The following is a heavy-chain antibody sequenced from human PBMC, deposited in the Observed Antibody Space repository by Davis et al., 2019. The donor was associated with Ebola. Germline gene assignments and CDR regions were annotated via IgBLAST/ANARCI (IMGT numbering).Heavy chain of an antibody. CDR1: GFSFRSHW. V-gene: IGHV3-7*03. CDR2: IRQDGSEK. CDR3: AREAVWRFDP. J-gene: IGHJ5*02. D-gene: IGHD3-16*01. Sequence: GESLKISCAAPGFSFRSHWMSWVRQAPGKGLGWVANIRQDGSEKHYVDSVKGRFTISRDNAKNTLYLQMNSLRAEDTAVYYCAREAVWRFDPWGQGTLVTVSS.